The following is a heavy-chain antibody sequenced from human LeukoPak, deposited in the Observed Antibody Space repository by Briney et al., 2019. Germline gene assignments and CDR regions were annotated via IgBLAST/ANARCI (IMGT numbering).Heavy chain of an antibody. J-gene: IGHJ1*01. CDR1: GASISSYY. CDR3: ARHPASNREYFQH. Sequence: SETLSLTCTVSGASISSYYWSWIRQPPGKGLEWIGRIYTSGSTNYNPSLKSRVTISVDTSKNQFSLKLTSVTAADTAVYYCARHPASNREYFQHWGQGTLVTVSS. CDR2: IYTSGST. D-gene: IGHD1-14*01. V-gene: IGHV4-4*07.